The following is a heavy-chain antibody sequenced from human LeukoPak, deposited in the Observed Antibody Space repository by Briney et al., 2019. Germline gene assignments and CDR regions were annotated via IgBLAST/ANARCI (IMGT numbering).Heavy chain of an antibody. CDR2: INPSGGST. CDR3: ARVGYYYDSYDY. V-gene: IGHV1-46*01. CDR1: GYTFTGYY. J-gene: IGHJ4*02. Sequence: ASVKVSCKASGYTFTGYYMHWVRQAPGQGLEWMGWINPSGGSTSYAQKFQGRVTMTRDTSTSTVYMELSSLRSEDTAVYYCARVGYYYDSYDYWGQGTLVTVSS. D-gene: IGHD3-22*01.